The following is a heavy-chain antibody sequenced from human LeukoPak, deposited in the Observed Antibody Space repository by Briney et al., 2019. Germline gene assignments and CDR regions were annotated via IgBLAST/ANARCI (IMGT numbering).Heavy chain of an antibody. D-gene: IGHD2-21*02. J-gene: IGHJ4*02. CDR3: VREALFCGGDCKRGGH. CDR1: GFTFSNYE. Sequence: PGGSLRLSCAASGFTFSNYEMNWVRQAPGKGLDWVSSISSGGTTIFYADSVKGRFTISRDNAKNSLYLQMNSLRVEDTAVYYCVREALFCGGDCKRGGHWGQGTLVIVSS. V-gene: IGHV3-48*03. CDR2: ISSGGTTI.